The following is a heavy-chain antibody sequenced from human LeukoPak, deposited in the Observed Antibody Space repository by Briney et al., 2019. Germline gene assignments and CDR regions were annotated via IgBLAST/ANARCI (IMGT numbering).Heavy chain of an antibody. J-gene: IGHJ4*02. V-gene: IGHV3-9*01. D-gene: IGHD3-22*01. Sequence: GGSLRLSCAASGFTVSSNYMSWVRQAPGKGLEWVSGISWNSGNIGYADSVKGRFTISRDNAKNSLYLQMNSLGAEDTALYYCAKDSYDSSGYLSDWGQGTLVTVSS. CDR2: ISWNSGNI. CDR1: GFTVSSNY. CDR3: AKDSYDSSGYLSD.